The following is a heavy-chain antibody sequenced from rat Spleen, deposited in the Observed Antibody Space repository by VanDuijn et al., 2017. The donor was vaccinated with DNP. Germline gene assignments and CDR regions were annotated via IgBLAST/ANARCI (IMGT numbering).Heavy chain of an antibody. CDR1: GFTFSDYG. Sequence: EVQLVKSGGGLVQPGGSMKLSCAASGFTFSDYGMAWVLQAPKKGLEWVATISYDGSSTYYRDSVKGRFTISRDNAKSTLYLQMDSLRSEDTATYDCGKNTGYYFEHWGQGVMVTVSS. CDR2: ISYDGSST. J-gene: IGHJ2*01. V-gene: IGHV5-7*01. CDR3: GKNTGYYFEH. D-gene: IGHD4-1*01.